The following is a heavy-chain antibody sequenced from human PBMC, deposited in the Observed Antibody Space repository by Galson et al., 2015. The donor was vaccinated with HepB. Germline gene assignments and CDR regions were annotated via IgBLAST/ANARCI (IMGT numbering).Heavy chain of an antibody. CDR2: IRYDAINK. Sequence: SLRLSCAASGFTFRSYGMHWVRQAPGKGLEWVAFIRYDAINKYYADSVKGRFTISRDNSKNTLYLQMNSLRPDDTAVHYCAKVPSGGWFGEPFYYGMDVWGQGTTVTVSS. J-gene: IGHJ6*02. CDR1: GFTFRSYG. D-gene: IGHD3-10*01. CDR3: AKVPSGGWFGEPFYYGMDV. V-gene: IGHV3-30*02.